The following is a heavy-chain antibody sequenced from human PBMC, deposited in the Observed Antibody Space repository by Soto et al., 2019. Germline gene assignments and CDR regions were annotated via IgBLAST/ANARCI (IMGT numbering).Heavy chain of an antibody. D-gene: IGHD3-22*01. J-gene: IGHJ3*02. CDR3: ARESYYYDSSTFDI. Sequence: GVSLRLSCASSVFTFFSYSMHWVRPAPGKGLEWVAVISYDGSNKYYADSVKGRFTISRDNAKNSLYLQMNSLRDEDTSVYYCARESYYYDSSTFDIWGQGTMVTVSS. V-gene: IGHV3-30-3*01. CDR2: ISYDGSNK. CDR1: VFTFFSYS.